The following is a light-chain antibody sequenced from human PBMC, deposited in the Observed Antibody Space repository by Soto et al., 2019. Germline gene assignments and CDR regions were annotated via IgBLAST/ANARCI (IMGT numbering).Light chain of an antibody. CDR3: QQYGSSTWT. Sequence: EILMTQSPATLSVSPGERATLSCRASQSVGGNLAWYQQRSGQDPRLLIYGASTRATGVPARFSGRGSGTDFNLTINRLQSEDFAIYECQQYGSSTWTFGQGTKGDIK. CDR1: QSVGGN. V-gene: IGKV3-15*01. CDR2: GAS. J-gene: IGKJ1*01.